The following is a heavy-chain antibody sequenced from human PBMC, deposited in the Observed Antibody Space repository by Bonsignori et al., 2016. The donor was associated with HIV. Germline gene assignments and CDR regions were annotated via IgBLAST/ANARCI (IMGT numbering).Heavy chain of an antibody. J-gene: IGHJ4*02. V-gene: IGHV3-21*01. CDR2: ISSSSSYI. Sequence: WIRQPPGKGLEWVSSISSSSSYIYYADSVKGRFTISRDNAKNSLYLQMNSLRAEDTAVYYCARVGLRTGTFDYWGQGTLVTVSS. D-gene: IGHD1-1*01. CDR3: ARVGLRTGTFDY.